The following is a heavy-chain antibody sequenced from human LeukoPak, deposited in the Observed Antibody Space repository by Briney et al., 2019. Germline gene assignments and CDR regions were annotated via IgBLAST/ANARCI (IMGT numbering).Heavy chain of an antibody. CDR1: GYTFTSYG. CDR3: ARGTYCSGGSCYQQSYYYGMDV. J-gene: IGHJ6*04. V-gene: IGHV1-18*04. CDR2: ISAYNGNT. Sequence: GASVTVSCKASGYTFTSYGISWVRQAPGQGLEWMGWISAYNGNTNYAQKLQGRVTMTTDTSTSTAYMELRSLRSDDTAVYYCARGTYCSGGSCYQQSYYYGMDVWGKGTTVTVSS. D-gene: IGHD2-15*01.